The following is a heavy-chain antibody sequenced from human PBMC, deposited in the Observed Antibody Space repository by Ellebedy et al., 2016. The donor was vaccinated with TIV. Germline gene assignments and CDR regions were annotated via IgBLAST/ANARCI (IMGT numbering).Heavy chain of an antibody. Sequence: SETLSLXXAVYGGSFSGYYWSWIRQPPGKGLEWIGEINHSGSTNYNPSLKSRVTISVDTSKNQFSLKLSSVTAADTAVYYCARGGYSYGFAMDVWGQGTTVTVSS. V-gene: IGHV4-34*01. CDR2: INHSGST. CDR1: GGSFSGYY. D-gene: IGHD5-18*01. J-gene: IGHJ6*02. CDR3: ARGGYSYGFAMDV.